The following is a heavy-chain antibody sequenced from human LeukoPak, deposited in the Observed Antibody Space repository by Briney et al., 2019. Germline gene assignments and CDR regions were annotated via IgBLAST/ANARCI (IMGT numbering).Heavy chain of an antibody. Sequence: PGGSLRLSCAASGFTFGSYWMNWVRQVPGEGLEWVANIKEDGSEKYYVVSAKGRFSISRDNAKNSLFLQMNSLRAEDTAVYYCAIDPSSLRDSFDYWGQGTLVTVSS. CDR2: IKEDGSEK. CDR3: AIDPSSLRDSFDY. V-gene: IGHV3-7*01. CDR1: GFTFGSYW. J-gene: IGHJ4*02.